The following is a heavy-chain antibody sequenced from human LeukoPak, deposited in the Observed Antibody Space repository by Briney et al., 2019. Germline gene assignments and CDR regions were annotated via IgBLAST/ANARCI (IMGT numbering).Heavy chain of an antibody. J-gene: IGHJ4*02. D-gene: IGHD5-18*01. Sequence: GGSLRLSCAASGFTFGSYGMHWVRQAPGKGLEWVAVIWYDGSNKYYADSVKGRFTISRDNSKNTLYLQMNSLRAEDTAVYYCAKDRGYSYGAHLDYWGQGTLVTVSS. CDR3: AKDRGYSYGAHLDY. V-gene: IGHV3-33*06. CDR1: GFTFGSYG. CDR2: IWYDGSNK.